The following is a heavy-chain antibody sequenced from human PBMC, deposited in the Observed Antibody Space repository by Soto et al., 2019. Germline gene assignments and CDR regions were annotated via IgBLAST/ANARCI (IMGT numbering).Heavy chain of an antibody. J-gene: IGHJ6*02. CDR3: AVPSRRATYYYYGMDL. CDR1: GGTFSSYA. D-gene: IGHD5-12*01. Sequence: SVKGSCKASGGTFSSYAISWVRQAPGQGLEWMGGIIPIFGTANYAQKFQGRVTITADESTSTAYMELSSLRSEDTAACYCAVPSRRATYYYYGMDLRGRG. CDR2: IIPIFGTA. V-gene: IGHV1-69*13.